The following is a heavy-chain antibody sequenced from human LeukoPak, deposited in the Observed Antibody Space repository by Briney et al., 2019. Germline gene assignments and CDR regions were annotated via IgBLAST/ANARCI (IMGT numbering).Heavy chain of an antibody. V-gene: IGHV3-23*01. CDR1: GFTFSSYA. CDR2: ISGSGGST. J-gene: IGHJ3*02. Sequence: GGSLRLSCAASGFTFSSYAMSWVRQAPGKGLEWVSAISGSGGSTYYADSVKGRFTISRDNSKNTLYLQMNSLRAEDTAVYYCAKSHYYDSSGYFSRGDAFDIWGQGTMVTVSS. CDR3: AKSHYYDSSGYFSRGDAFDI. D-gene: IGHD3-22*01.